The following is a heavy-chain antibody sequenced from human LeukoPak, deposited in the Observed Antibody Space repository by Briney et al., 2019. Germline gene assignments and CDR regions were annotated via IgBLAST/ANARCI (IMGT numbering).Heavy chain of an antibody. J-gene: IGHJ4*02. CDR2: INAGNGNT. D-gene: IGHD3-9*01. Sequence: ASVKVSCKASGYTFTSYAMHWVRQAPGQRLEWMGWINAGNGNTKYSQKFQGRVTITRDTSASTAYMELSSLRSEDTAVYYCARDFAGVTIFWDYWGQGTLVTVSS. CDR3: ARDFAGVTIFWDY. V-gene: IGHV1-3*01. CDR1: GYTFTSYA.